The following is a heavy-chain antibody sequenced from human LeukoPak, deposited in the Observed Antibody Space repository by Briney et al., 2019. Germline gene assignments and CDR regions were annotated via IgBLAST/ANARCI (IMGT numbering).Heavy chain of an antibody. D-gene: IGHD1-1*01. CDR2: IYTSGST. V-gene: IGHV4-61*02. CDR3: ARVGWNDENAFDI. J-gene: IGHJ3*02. CDR1: GGSISSGSYY. Sequence: PSQTLSLTCTVSGGSISSGSYYWSWIRQPAGKGLEWIGRIYTSGSTNYNPSLKSRVTISLDTSKNQFSLKLSSVTAADTAVYYCARVGWNDENAFDIWGQGTMVTVSS.